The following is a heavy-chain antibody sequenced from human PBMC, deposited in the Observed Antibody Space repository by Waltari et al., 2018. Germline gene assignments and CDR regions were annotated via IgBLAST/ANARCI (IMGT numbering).Heavy chain of an antibody. CDR2: MNPNSGNT. Sequence: QVQLVQSGAEVKKPGASVKVSCKASGYTFTSYDINWVRQATGQGIESMGWMNPNSGNTGNAQKVQGRVTITRNTSISTAYMELSSLRAEDTAVYVCARGVKAYYYYYYGMDVWGQGTTVTVSS. J-gene: IGHJ6*02. V-gene: IGHV1-8*03. CDR1: GYTFTSYD. CDR3: ARGVKAYYYYYYGMDV.